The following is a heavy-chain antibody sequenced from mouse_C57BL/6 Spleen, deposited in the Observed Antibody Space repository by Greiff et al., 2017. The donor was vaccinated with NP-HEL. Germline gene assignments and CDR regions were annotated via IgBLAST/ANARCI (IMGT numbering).Heavy chain of an antibody. CDR2: INPGSGGT. CDR1: GYAFTNYL. Sequence: QVQLQQSGAELVRPGTSVKVSCKASGYAFTNYLIEWVKQRPGQGLEWIGVINPGSGGTNYNEKFKGKATLTADKSSSTAYMQLSSLTSEDSAVYFCALGYYGGYFDGWGQGTTLTVSS. V-gene: IGHV1-54*01. CDR3: ALGYYGGYFDG. J-gene: IGHJ2*01. D-gene: IGHD1-1*01.